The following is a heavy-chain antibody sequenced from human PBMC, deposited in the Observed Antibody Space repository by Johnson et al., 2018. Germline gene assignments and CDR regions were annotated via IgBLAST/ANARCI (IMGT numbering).Heavy chain of an antibody. CDR2: ISSSSSYI. V-gene: IGHV3-21*01. D-gene: IGHD4-17*01. Sequence: VQLVESGGGLVKPGGSLRLSCAASGFTFSSYSMNWVRQAPGKGLEWVSSISSSSSYIHYADSLKGRFTISRDNAKNSLDLQMNSLRAEDTAVYYCARSQSAYYGDYVGAEYFQHWGQGTLVTVSS. CDR3: ARSQSAYYGDYVGAEYFQH. CDR1: GFTFSSYS. J-gene: IGHJ1*01.